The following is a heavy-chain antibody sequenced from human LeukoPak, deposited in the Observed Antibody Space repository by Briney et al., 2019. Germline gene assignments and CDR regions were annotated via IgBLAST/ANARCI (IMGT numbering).Heavy chain of an antibody. CDR3: AKSGTYYDILTGYYSLFPVDY. V-gene: IGHV3-30*18. Sequence: GRSLRLSCAASGFTFSSYGMHWVRQAPGKGLEWVAAISYDGSNKYYADSVKGRFTISRDNSKNTLYLQMNSLRAEDTAVYYCAKSGTYYDILTGYYSLFPVDYWGQGTLVTVSS. J-gene: IGHJ4*02. CDR1: GFTFSSYG. D-gene: IGHD3-9*01. CDR2: ISYDGSNK.